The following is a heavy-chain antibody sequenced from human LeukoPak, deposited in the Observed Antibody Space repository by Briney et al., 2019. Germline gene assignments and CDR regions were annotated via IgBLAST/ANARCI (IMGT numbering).Heavy chain of an antibody. V-gene: IGHV4-38-2*02. CDR3: ARVYCPNGVCYNSRGWFDP. CDR1: GYSISSGYY. J-gene: IGHJ5*02. CDR2: IYHSGST. Sequence: SETLSLTCTVSGYSISSGYYWGWIRQPPGKGLEWIGSIYHSGSTYYNPSLKSRVTISVDTSKNQFSLKLSSVTAADTAVYYCARVYCPNGVCYNSRGWFDPWGQGTLVTVSS. D-gene: IGHD2-8*01.